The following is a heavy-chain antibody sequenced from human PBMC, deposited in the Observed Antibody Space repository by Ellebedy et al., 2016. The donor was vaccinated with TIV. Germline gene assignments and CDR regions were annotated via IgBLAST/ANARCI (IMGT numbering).Heavy chain of an antibody. D-gene: IGHD3-10*01. V-gene: IGHV4-59*01. CDR2: IYHSGYT. CDR3: SGAYGRATPKY. CDR1: GGSIRSYH. J-gene: IGHJ4*02. Sequence: MPSETLSLTCTVSGGSIRSYHWSWIRQPPGKGLEWIGYIYHSGYTTYNPSLESRVTISLDTSKKQFSLKLTSVTAADTAVYFCSGAYGRATPKYWGQGTLVTVSS.